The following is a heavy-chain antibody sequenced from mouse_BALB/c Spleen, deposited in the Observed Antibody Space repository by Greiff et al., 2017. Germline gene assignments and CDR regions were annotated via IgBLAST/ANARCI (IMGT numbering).Heavy chain of an antibody. D-gene: IGHD1-1*01. CDR1: GFNIKDTY. J-gene: IGHJ1*01. CDR2: IDPANGNT. Sequence: VQLQQSGAELVKPGASVKLSCTASGFNIKDTYMHWVKQRPEQGLEWIGRIDPANGNTKYDPKFQGKATITADTSSNTAYLQLSSLTSEDTAVYYCAGCGSSADWYFDVWGAGTTVTVSS. CDR3: AGCGSSADWYFDV. V-gene: IGHV14-3*02.